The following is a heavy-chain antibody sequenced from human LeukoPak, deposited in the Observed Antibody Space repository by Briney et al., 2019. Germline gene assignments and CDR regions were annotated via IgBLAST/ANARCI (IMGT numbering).Heavy chain of an antibody. Sequence: SVNVSFTASGGTFTIYAISWVRQAPGQGLEWMGGIIPIFGTANYAQKFQGRVTITADKSTSTAYMELSSLRSEDTAVYYCARDSGADIVVVPAASDYWGQGTLVTVSS. CDR3: ARDSGADIVVVPAASDY. CDR1: GGTFTIYA. D-gene: IGHD2-2*01. J-gene: IGHJ4*02. CDR2: IIPIFGTA. V-gene: IGHV1-69*06.